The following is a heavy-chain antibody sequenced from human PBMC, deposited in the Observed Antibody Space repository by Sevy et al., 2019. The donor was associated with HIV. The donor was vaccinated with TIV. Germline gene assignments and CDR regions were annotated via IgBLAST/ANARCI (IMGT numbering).Heavy chain of an antibody. V-gene: IGHV3-11*04. CDR2: ISSSGSTI. CDR3: ARDVLGYDFWSGYSHYDY. D-gene: IGHD3-3*01. CDR1: GFTFSDYY. Sequence: GGSLRRSCAASGFTFSDYYMSWIRQAPGKGLEWVSYISSSGSTIYYADSVKGRFTISRDNAKNSLYLQMNRLRAEDTAVYYCARDVLGYDFWSGYSHYDYWGQGTLVTVSS. J-gene: IGHJ4*02.